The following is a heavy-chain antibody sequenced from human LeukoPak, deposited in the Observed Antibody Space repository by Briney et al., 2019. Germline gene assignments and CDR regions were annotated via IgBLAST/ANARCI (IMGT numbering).Heavy chain of an antibody. CDR2: ISWNSGSI. CDR3: AKAGEIVVVSYYFDY. D-gene: IGHD3-22*01. J-gene: IGHJ4*02. V-gene: IGHV3-9*01. CDR1: GFTFDDYA. Sequence: GGSLRLSCAASGFTFDDYAMHWVREAPGKGLEWVSGISWNSGSIGYADSVKGRFTISRDNAKNTLYLQMNSLRAEDTAVYYCAKAGEIVVVSYYFDYWGQGTLVTVSS.